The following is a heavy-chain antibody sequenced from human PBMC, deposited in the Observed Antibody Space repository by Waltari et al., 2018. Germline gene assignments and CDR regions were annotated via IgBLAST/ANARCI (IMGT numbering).Heavy chain of an antibody. V-gene: IGHV1-3*04. CDR3: ARGVHSTAWIVDY. J-gene: IGHJ4*02. CDR1: GYTFTSYG. D-gene: IGHD6-13*01. CDR2: INTGNGDT. Sequence: QVQLVQSGAEVKKHGASVKVSCLTSGYTFTSYGMHGVRQAPGQRPEWMGWINTGNGDTRYSQKFQIRVTFTRDTSASTVSVELSSLTSEDTAVYYCARGVHSTAWIVDYWGQGTLVTVSS.